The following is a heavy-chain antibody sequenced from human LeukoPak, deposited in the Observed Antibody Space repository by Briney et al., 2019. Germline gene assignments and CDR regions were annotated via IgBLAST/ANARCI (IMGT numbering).Heavy chain of an antibody. CDR3: ARAYSSSWYWFDP. Sequence: GASVKVSCKASGYTFTGYYMHWVRQAPGQGLEWMGWIIPNSGGTNYAQKFQGRVTMTRDTSISTAYMELSRLRSDDTAVYYCARAYSSSWYWFDPWGQGTLVTVSS. J-gene: IGHJ5*02. CDR2: IIPNSGGT. D-gene: IGHD6-13*01. CDR1: GYTFTGYY. V-gene: IGHV1-2*02.